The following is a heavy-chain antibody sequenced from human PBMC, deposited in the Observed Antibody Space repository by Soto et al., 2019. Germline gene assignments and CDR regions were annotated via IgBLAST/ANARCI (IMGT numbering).Heavy chain of an antibody. CDR1: GGTFSSYA. CDR2: IIPIFGTA. D-gene: IGHD6-13*01. V-gene: IGHV1-69*13. Sequence: SVKVSCKASGGTFSSYAISWVRQAPGQGLEWMGGIIPIFGTANYAQKFQGRVTITADESTSTAYMELSSLRSEGTAVYYCSAHSSSWYSWFDPWGQGTLVTVSS. CDR3: SAHSSSWYSWFDP. J-gene: IGHJ5*02.